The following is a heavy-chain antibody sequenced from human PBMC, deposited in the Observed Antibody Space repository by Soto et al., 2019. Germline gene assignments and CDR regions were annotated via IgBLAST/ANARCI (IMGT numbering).Heavy chain of an antibody. CDR1: GGSISSGDYY. Sequence: QVQLQESGPGLVKPSQTLSLTCTVSGGSISSGDYYWSWIRQPPGKGLEWIGYIYYSGSTYYNPLLKSRVTISVDTSKIQFSLKLSSVTAADTAVYYCARAYYDYVWGSYRYGGAFDIWGQGTMVTVSS. J-gene: IGHJ3*02. V-gene: IGHV4-30-4*01. CDR2: IYYSGST. D-gene: IGHD3-16*02. CDR3: ARAYYDYVWGSYRYGGAFDI.